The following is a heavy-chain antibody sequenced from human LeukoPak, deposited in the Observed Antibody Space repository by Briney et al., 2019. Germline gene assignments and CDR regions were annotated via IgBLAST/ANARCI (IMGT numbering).Heavy chain of an antibody. D-gene: IGHD2-15*01. V-gene: IGHV3-21*01. CDR1: GFTFSDYW. J-gene: IGHJ4*02. Sequence: GGSLRLSCAVSGFTFSDYWMSWVRQAPGKGLEWVSSISSSSSYIYYADSVKGRFTISRDNAKNSLYLQMNSLRAEDTAVYYCARVYCSGGSCYFYFDYWGQGTLVTVSS. CDR3: ARVYCSGGSCYFYFDY. CDR2: ISSSSSYI.